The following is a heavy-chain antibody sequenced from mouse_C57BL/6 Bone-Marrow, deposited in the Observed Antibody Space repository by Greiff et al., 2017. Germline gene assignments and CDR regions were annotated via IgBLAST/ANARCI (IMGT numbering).Heavy chain of an antibody. D-gene: IGHD2-1*01. V-gene: IGHV5-4*01. CDR3: AREGVLYYGNYGRFAY. CDR1: GFTFSSYA. J-gene: IGHJ3*01. CDR2: ISDGGSYT. Sequence: DVKLVESGGGLVKPGGSLKLSCAASGFTFSSYAMSWVRQTPEKRLEWVATISDGGSYTYYPDNVKGRFTISRDNAKNNLYLQMSHLKSEDTAMYYCAREGVLYYGNYGRFAYWGQGTLVTVSA.